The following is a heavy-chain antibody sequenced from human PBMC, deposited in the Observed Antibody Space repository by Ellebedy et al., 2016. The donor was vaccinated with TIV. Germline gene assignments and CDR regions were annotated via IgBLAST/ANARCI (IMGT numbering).Heavy chain of an antibody. Sequence: PGGSLRLSCAASGFTFGFSFSRYAMSWVRQAPGKGPEWVSSISSNSGNKYCADSVEGRFTISRDNARNSLYLQMNSLRAEDTAVYYCARDLHFAFDYWGRGTLVTVSS. J-gene: IGHJ4*02. CDR2: ISSNSGNK. CDR3: ARDLHFAFDY. V-gene: IGHV3-21*01. CDR1: GFTFGFSFSRYA.